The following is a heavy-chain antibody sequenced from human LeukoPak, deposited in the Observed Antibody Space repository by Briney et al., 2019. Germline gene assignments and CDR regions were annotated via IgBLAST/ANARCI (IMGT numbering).Heavy chain of an antibody. J-gene: IGHJ4*02. CDR3: ARHSSSWYPDY. D-gene: IGHD6-13*01. Sequence: SETLSLTCTVSGGSIRSYYWSWIRQPPGQGLEWIGYIHFTGSTKYNPSLNSRVTMSVDTSKNQFSLQLSSVTATDTAVYFCARHSSSWYPDYWGQGTLVTVSS. CDR1: GGSIRSYY. CDR2: IHFTGST. V-gene: IGHV4-59*08.